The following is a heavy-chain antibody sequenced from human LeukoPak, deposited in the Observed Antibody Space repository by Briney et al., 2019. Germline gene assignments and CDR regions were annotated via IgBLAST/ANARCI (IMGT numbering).Heavy chain of an antibody. CDR3: ARELISAYYYGSGTSYFDY. Sequence: SETLSLTCTVSGDSISSHSWSWIRQPAGKGVEWIGRIHSSGSTNYNPSLNSRVTMSVDTSKNQFSLKLSSVTAADTAVYYCARELISAYYYGSGTSYFDYWGQGTPVTVSS. D-gene: IGHD3-10*01. CDR1: GDSISSHS. J-gene: IGHJ4*02. CDR2: IHSSGST. V-gene: IGHV4-4*07.